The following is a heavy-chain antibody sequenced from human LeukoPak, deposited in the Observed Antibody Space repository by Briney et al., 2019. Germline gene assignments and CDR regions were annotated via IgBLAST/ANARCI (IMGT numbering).Heavy chain of an antibody. CDR3: AELGITMIGGV. Sequence: QPGGSLRLSCAASGFTFRNYWMSWVRQAPGKGLEWVANIKQDGSEKYYVDSAKGRFTISRDNAKNSLYLQMNSLRAEDTAVYYCAELGITMIGGVWGKGTTVTISS. D-gene: IGHD3-10*02. CDR1: GFTFRNYW. J-gene: IGHJ6*04. V-gene: IGHV3-7*01. CDR2: IKQDGSEK.